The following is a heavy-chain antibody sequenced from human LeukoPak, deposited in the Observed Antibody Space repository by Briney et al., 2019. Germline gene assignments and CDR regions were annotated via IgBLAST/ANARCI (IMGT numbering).Heavy chain of an antibody. CDR3: AKDIRSYGSGTYLDH. Sequence: PGGSLRLSCTASGFTFDDYAMHWVRQAPGKGLEWVSSISWNSGSIGYADSVKGRFTISRDNAKNSLYLQMNSLRAEDLAVYYCAKDIRSYGSGTYLDHWGQGSLVTVSS. CDR2: ISWNSGSI. D-gene: IGHD3-10*01. J-gene: IGHJ4*02. CDR1: GFTFDDYA. V-gene: IGHV3-9*03.